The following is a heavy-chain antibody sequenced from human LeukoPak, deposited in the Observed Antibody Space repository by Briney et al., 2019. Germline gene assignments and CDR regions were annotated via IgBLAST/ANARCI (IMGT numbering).Heavy chain of an antibody. V-gene: IGHV3-66*01. J-gene: IGHJ6*02. CDR2: IYSGGST. D-gene: IGHD2-15*01. CDR1: GFTVSSNY. CDR3: ARAVEYCSGGSCYSYYYYGMDV. Sequence: GGSLRLSCAASGFTVSSNYMSWVRQAPGKGLEWASVIYSGGSTYYADSVKGRFTISRDNSKNTLYLQMNSLRAEDTAVYYCARAVEYCSGGSCYSYYYYGMDVWGQGTTVTVSS.